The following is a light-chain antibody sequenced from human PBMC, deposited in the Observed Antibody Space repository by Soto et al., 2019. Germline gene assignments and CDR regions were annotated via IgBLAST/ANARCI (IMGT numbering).Light chain of an antibody. J-gene: IGKJ2*01. CDR3: QQYIDWPPTFT. CDR2: AAS. Sequence: EIVMTQSPATLSLSPGERVTLSCRASQSVTRNLAWYQQKPGQAPRLLIYAASTRATGIPARFSGSGSGTDFTHAISSLQSEDFAVYYCQQYIDWPPTFTFGQGTKLEIK. CDR1: QSVTRN. V-gene: IGKV3-15*01.